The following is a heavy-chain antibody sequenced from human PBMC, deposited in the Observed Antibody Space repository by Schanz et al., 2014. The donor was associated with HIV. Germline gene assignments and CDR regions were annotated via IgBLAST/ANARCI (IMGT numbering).Heavy chain of an antibody. CDR2: IYYSGST. J-gene: IGHJ3*02. D-gene: IGHD3-22*01. CDR1: GGSISSTGYF. Sequence: QVQLQESGPGLVKPSQTLSLTCSVSGGSISSTGYFWSWIRQHPGKGLEWIGYIYYSGSTYYKPSLKSRLNIYIDASKNQLSLKLSSVTAEDTAVYYCARGYYDSSGYIHAFDIWGQGTMVTVSS. CDR3: ARGYYDSSGYIHAFDI. V-gene: IGHV4-31*03.